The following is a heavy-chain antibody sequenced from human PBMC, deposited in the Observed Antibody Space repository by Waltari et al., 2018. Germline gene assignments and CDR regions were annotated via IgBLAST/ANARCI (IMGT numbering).Heavy chain of an antibody. D-gene: IGHD3-10*01. CDR2: ISYDGSTN. V-gene: IGHV3-30*04. CDR1: GFTLRRYS. Sequence: QVQLVESGGGVVQPGQSLRLSCAAAGFTLRRYSMHWVRQAPGQGLEWVALISYDGSTNYYVASVKGRFTLSRDNSKSTLYLQMNDLRIEDTAVYYCARDGDSYFYGSWTDYWGQGTLVTVSS. J-gene: IGHJ4*02. CDR3: ARDGDSYFYGSWTDY.